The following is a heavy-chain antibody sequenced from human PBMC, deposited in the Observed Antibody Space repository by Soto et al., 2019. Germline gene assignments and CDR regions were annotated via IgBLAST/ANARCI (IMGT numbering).Heavy chain of an antibody. Sequence: GESLKISCKGSGYSFTNYWIGWVRQMPGKGLEWMGIIYPGDSDTRYSPSFQGQVTISADKSISTAYLQWSSLKASDTAMYYCARFGFCYEIYYHYLMAVRGQGTTVIVSS. D-gene: IGHD2-2*01. CDR3: ARFGFCYEIYYHYLMAV. CDR1: GYSFTNYW. J-gene: IGHJ6*02. CDR2: IYPGDSDT. V-gene: IGHV5-51*01.